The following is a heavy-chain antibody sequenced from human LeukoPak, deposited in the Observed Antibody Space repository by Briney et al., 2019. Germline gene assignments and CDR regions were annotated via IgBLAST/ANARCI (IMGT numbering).Heavy chain of an antibody. D-gene: IGHD4-17*01. V-gene: IGHV5-51*01. CDR2: IYPGDSDT. Sequence: GESLKISCKASGYSFPDYWIGWVRQPPGKGLEWMGIIYPGDSDTRYSPSFQGQVTISADKSISTAYLQWSSLKASDTAMYYCARHDYGDTYFDYWGQGTLVTVSS. CDR1: GYSFPDYW. CDR3: ARHDYGDTYFDY. J-gene: IGHJ4*02.